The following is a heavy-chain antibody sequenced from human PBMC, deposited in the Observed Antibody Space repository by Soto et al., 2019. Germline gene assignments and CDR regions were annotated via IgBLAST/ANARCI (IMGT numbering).Heavy chain of an antibody. D-gene: IGHD2-21*01. CDR3: ARDPVMRGDYYYGMDV. CDR2: MNPGSGDT. Sequence: ASVKVSCKASGYSFTNNDVSWVRQATGQGLEWMGWMNPGSGDTGYAQKFQGRVTMTRDISTTTAYMELSSLRSEDTAVYYCARDPVMRGDYYYGMDVWRQGTTVTVSS. CDR1: GYSFTNND. V-gene: IGHV1-8*01. J-gene: IGHJ6*02.